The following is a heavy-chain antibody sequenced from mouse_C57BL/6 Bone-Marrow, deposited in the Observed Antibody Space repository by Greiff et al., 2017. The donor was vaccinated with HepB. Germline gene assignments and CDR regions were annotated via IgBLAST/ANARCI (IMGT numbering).Heavy chain of an antibody. CDR3: AREGYDYPWFAY. D-gene: IGHD2-4*01. CDR1: GYTFTSYW. V-gene: IGHV1-12*01. Sequence: LQQPGAELVKPGASVKLSCKASGYTFTSYWMHWVKQTPRQGLEWIGAIYPGNGDTSYNQKFKGKATLTVDKSSSTAYMQLSSLTSEDSAVYFCAREGYDYPWFAYWGQGTLVTVSA. J-gene: IGHJ3*01. CDR2: IYPGNGDT.